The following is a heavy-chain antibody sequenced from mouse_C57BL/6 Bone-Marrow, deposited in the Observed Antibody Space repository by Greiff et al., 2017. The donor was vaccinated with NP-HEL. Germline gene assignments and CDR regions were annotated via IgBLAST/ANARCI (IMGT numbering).Heavy chain of an antibody. V-gene: IGHV14-4*01. CDR2: IDPENGDT. CDR1: GFNIKDDY. CDR3: TTRVYYGSSYQGGFAY. J-gene: IGHJ3*01. Sequence: VQLQQSGAELVRPGASVKLSCTASGFNIKDDYMHWVKQRPEQGLEWIGWIDPENGDTEYASKFQGKATITADTSSNTAYLQLSSLTSEDTAVYYCTTRVYYGSSYQGGFAYWGQGTLVTVSA. D-gene: IGHD1-1*01.